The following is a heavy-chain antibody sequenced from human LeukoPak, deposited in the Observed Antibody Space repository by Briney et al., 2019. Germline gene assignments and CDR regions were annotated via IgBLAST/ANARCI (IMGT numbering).Heavy chain of an antibody. CDR1: GFTFSSYG. D-gene: IGHD6-13*01. CDR3: AKVLGEYSIRSKPLDT. CDR2: IRYDGSNK. Sequence: LSGGSLRLSCAASGFTFSSYGTHWVRQAPGKGLEWVAFIRYDGSNKYYPDSVRGRFTVSRDNSKNTLYLQMNSLRPEDTAVYYCAKVLGEYSIRSKPLDTWGQGTLVTVSS. J-gene: IGHJ5*02. V-gene: IGHV3-30*02.